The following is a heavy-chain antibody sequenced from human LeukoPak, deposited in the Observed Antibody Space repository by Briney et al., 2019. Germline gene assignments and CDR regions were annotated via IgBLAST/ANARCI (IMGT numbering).Heavy chain of an antibody. D-gene: IGHD2-15*01. J-gene: IGHJ4*02. Sequence: GGSLRLSCAASGFTVSSNYMSWVRQAPGKGLEWVSATSVNGGNTYYADSVKGRFTISRDNSKNTLYLQMNSLRAEDTAVYFCARQLGYCSDGSCYFDYWGQGTLVTVSS. CDR2: TSVNGGNT. CDR3: ARQLGYCSDGSCYFDY. CDR1: GFTVSSNY. V-gene: IGHV3-23*01.